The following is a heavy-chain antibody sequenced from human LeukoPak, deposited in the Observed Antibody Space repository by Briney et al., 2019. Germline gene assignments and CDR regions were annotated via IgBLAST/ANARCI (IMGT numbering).Heavy chain of an antibody. CDR3: ARAGLGGAAFDI. V-gene: IGHV3-21*01. CDR1: GFTFSSYS. Sequence: GGSLRLSCAASGFTFSSYSMNWVRQAPGKGLEWVSSISSSSSYIYYADSVKGRFTISRDNAKNSLYLQMNSLRAEDTAVYYCARAGLGGAAFDIWGQGTMVTVSS. D-gene: IGHD3-16*01. J-gene: IGHJ3*02. CDR2: ISSSSSYI.